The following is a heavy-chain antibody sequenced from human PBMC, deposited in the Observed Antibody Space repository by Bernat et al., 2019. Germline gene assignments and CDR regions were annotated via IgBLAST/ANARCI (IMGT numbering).Heavy chain of an antibody. J-gene: IGHJ3*02. CDR2: INAGNGNT. CDR3: ARDRAIFGVVICRDAFDI. V-gene: IGHV1-3*01. CDR1: GYTFTSYA. D-gene: IGHD3-3*01. Sequence: QVQLVQSGAEVKKPGASVKVSCKASGYTFTSYAMHWVRQAPGQRLEWMGWINAGNGNTKYSQKFQGRVTITRDTSASTAYMELSSLRSEDTAVYYCARDRAIFGVVICRDAFDIWGQGTMVTVSS.